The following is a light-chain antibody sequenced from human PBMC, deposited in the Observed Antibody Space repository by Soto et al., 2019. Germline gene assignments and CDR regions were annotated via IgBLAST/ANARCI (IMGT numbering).Light chain of an antibody. CDR2: GAS. Sequence: TQSPATLSVSPGDRATLSCRASQSVSRNLAWYQQKPGQAPRLLIYGASTRATGVPARFSGSGSATEFTLSSSSLQSEDVAVYYCQQYGDWPPETFGQGTKLEI. J-gene: IGKJ2*01. V-gene: IGKV3-15*01. CDR3: QQYGDWPPET. CDR1: QSVSRN.